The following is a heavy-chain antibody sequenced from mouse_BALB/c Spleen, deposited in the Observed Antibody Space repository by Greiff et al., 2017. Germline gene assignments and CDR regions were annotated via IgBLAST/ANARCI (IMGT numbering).Heavy chain of an antibody. CDR2: IDPSDSEI. V-gene: IGHV1-69*02. CDR3: AKGWLLRGYAMDY. J-gene: IGHJ4*01. Sequence: QVQLQQPGAELVKPGAPVKLSCKASGYTFTSYWMNWVKQRPGRGLEWIGRIDPSDSEIHYNQKFKDKATLTVDKSSSTAYIQLSSLTSEDSAVYYCAKGWLLRGYAMDYWGQGTSVTVSS. D-gene: IGHD2-3*01. CDR1: GYTFTSYW.